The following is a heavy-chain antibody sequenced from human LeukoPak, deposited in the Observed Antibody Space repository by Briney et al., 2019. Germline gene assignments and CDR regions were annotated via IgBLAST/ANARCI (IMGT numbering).Heavy chain of an antibody. V-gene: IGHV3-74*01. Sequence: PGGSLRLSCAASGFTFSSYTMHWVRHAPGKGLVWVSRINSDGSSTNYADSVKGRFTISRHNAKNTLYLQMNSLRAEDTAVYYCVRDISGTGVYWGQGTLATVSS. D-gene: IGHD6-13*01. CDR2: INSDGSST. J-gene: IGHJ4*02. CDR1: GFTFSSYT. CDR3: VRDISGTGVY.